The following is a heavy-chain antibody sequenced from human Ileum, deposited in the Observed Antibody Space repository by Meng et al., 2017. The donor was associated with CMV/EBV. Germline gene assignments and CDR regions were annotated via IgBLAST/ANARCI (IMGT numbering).Heavy chain of an antibody. Sequence: VPSPQPGPGLVKPPPTLSLPSAISGDSVSSNIATWSWIRQSPSRGLEWLGRTYYRSKWYDDYAVSVKSRVTITPDTSKNQFSLHLNSVSPEDTAIYFCAREMGAHDYWGQGTLVTVSS. CDR3: AREMGAHDY. CDR1: GDSVSSNIAT. D-gene: IGHD4/OR15-4a*01. CDR2: TYYRSKWYD. J-gene: IGHJ4*02. V-gene: IGHV6-1*01.